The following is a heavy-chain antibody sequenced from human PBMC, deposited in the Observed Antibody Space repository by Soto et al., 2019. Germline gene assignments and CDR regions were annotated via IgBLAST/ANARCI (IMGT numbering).Heavy chain of an antibody. CDR3: AKSGPGYGSSPRYFDY. CDR1: GFTFSSYA. Sequence: PGGSLRLSCAASGFTFSSYAMSWVRQAPGKGLEWVSAISGSGGSTYYADSVKGRFTISRDNSKNTLYLQMNSLRAEDTAVYYCAKSGPGYGSSPRYFDYWGQGTLVTVSS. V-gene: IGHV3-23*01. D-gene: IGHD4-17*01. J-gene: IGHJ4*02. CDR2: ISGSGGST.